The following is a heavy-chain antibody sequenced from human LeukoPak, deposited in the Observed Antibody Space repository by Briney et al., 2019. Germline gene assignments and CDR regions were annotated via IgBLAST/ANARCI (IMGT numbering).Heavy chain of an antibody. CDR3: ARSSQLGYYDILTGYYRRGSNFDY. Sequence: GESLKISCKGSGYSFISYWIGWVRQMPGKGLEWMGIIYPGDSDTRYSPSFQGQVTISADKSISTAYLQWSSLKASDTAMYYCARSSQLGYYDILTGYYRRGSNFDYWGQGTLVTVSS. V-gene: IGHV5-51*01. CDR2: IYPGDSDT. J-gene: IGHJ4*02. D-gene: IGHD3-9*01. CDR1: GYSFISYW.